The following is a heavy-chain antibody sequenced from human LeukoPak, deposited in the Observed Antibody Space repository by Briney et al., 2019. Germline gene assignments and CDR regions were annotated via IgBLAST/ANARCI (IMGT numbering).Heavy chain of an antibody. CDR1: GFTFRSYA. CDR3: ARDSGSLPPYFDY. D-gene: IGHD1-26*01. J-gene: IGHJ4*02. CDR2: ISYDGSNK. V-gene: IGHV3-30-3*01. Sequence: PGRSLRLSCAAPGFTFRSYAMHWVRQAPGKGLERVAVISYDGSNKYYADSVKGRFTISRDNSKNTLYLQMNSLRAEDTAVYYCARDSGSLPPYFDYWGQGTLVTVSS.